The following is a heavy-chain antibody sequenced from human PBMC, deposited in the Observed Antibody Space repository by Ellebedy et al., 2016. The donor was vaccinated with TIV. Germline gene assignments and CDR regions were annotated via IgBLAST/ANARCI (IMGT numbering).Heavy chain of an antibody. CDR1: GFSFRSYW. J-gene: IGHJ5*02. Sequence: PGGSLRLSCAASGFSFRSYWMSLVRQAPGKGLEWVANIYQDGSDQYYVDSVKGRFTISRDNAKNSLFLQMNSLRAEDTAVYYCARRGSYGDYAVQVNSWFDRWGRGTLVTVSS. V-gene: IGHV3-7*01. CDR3: ARRGSYGDYAVQVNSWFDR. D-gene: IGHD3-16*01. CDR2: IYQDGSDQ.